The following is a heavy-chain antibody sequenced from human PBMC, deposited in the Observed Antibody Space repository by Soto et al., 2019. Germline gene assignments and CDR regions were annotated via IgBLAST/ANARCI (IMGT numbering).Heavy chain of an antibody. CDR2: INHSGST. Sequence: RSETLSPTCAVYGGAFSGYYWSWLRQPPGKGLEWIGEINHSGSTNYNPSLKSRVTISVDTSKKQLSLKLSSVNAADTAVYYCARGKYDYYYYGMDVWGQGTTVNVS. CDR1: GGAFSGYY. CDR3: ARGKYDYYYYGMDV. D-gene: IGHD3-16*01. J-gene: IGHJ6*02. V-gene: IGHV4-34*01.